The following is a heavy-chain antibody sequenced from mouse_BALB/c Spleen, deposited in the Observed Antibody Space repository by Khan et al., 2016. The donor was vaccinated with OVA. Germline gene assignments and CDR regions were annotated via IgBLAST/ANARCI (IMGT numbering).Heavy chain of an antibody. CDR2: IIPSTGYT. J-gene: IGHJ2*01. D-gene: IGHD1-1*01. CDR3: ARRGLRWDFDY. V-gene: IGHV1-7*01. CDR1: GYTFINYW. Sequence: QVQLQQSGAELAKPGASVKMSCTASGYTFINYWILWVKQRPGQGLEWIGYIIPSTGYTEYNQNVKDKATLTADKSSSTAYMQLSSLTSEDSAVYYCARRGLRWDFDYWGQGTTLTVSS.